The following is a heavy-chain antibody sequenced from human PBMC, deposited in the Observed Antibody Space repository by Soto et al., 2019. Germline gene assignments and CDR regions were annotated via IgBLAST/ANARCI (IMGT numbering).Heavy chain of an antibody. V-gene: IGHV4-30-4*01. D-gene: IGHD4-4*01. J-gene: IGHJ4*02. CDR3: ARYMTTVTNFDY. CDR2: IYYSGST. Sequence: SETLSLTCTVSGGSISSGDYYWSWIRQPPGKGLEWIGYIYYSGSTYYNPSLKSRVTISVDTSKNQFSLKLSSVTAADTAVYYCARYMTTVTNFDYWGQGTLVTVSS. CDR1: GGSISSGDYY.